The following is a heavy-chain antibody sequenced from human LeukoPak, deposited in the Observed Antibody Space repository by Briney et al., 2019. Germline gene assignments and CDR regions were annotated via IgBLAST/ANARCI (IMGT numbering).Heavy chain of an antibody. CDR1: GFTVSSNY. Sequence: GGSLRLSCAASGFTVSSNYMSWVRQAPGKGLEWVSVIYSGGSTYYADSVKGRFTISRDNSKNTLYLQMNSLRAEDTAVYYCARDVAAAWGYFDYWGQGTLVTVSS. J-gene: IGHJ4*02. CDR2: IYSGGST. D-gene: IGHD6-13*01. V-gene: IGHV3-53*01. CDR3: ARDVAAAWGYFDY.